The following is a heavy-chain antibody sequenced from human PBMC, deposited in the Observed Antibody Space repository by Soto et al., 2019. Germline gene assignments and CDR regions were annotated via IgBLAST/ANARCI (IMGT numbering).Heavy chain of an antibody. J-gene: IGHJ4*02. CDR1: GFSFSNYA. CDR3: AKTKGSAYSSSAY. CDR2: VSGSGDNT. D-gene: IGHD3-3*01. V-gene: IGHV3-23*01. Sequence: VQLLESGGGLVQPGGSLRLSCAASGFSFSNYAMSWVRQAPGKGLEWVSVVSGSGDNTYYADSVKGRFTISRDNSENTLYLQMNSLRAEDTAIYYCAKTKGSAYSSSAYWGQGTLVTVSS.